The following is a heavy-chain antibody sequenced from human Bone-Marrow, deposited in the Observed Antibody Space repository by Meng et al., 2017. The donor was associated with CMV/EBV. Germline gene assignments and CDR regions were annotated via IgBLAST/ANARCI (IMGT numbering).Heavy chain of an antibody. CDR3: ARTWRQIFTPDFDS. CDR2: INPNSGDT. Sequence: ASVKVSCKASGYTFTGHHMHWVRLAPGQGLEWMGRINPNSGDTKYSQKFQGRVTMTRDTSISTAYLELTSLTSDDTAVYYCARTWRQIFTPDFDSWGQGTLVTVSS. CDR1: GYTFTGHH. V-gene: IGHV1-2*06. D-gene: IGHD5-18*01. J-gene: IGHJ4*02.